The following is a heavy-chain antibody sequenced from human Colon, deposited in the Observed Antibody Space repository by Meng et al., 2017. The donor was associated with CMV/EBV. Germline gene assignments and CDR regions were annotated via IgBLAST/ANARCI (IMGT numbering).Heavy chain of an antibody. V-gene: IGHV3-7*01. Sequence: GGSLRLSCTASGFDFNNHWMNWVRQVPGKGLEWLANIKKDGSERNYVDSVKGRFTISRDNTQNSLYLQMSSLRVEDTAMYYCMTPTGSSDYWGQGTLVTVSS. CDR2: IKKDGSER. CDR3: MTPTGSSDY. CDR1: GFDFNNHW. D-gene: IGHD6-6*01. J-gene: IGHJ4*02.